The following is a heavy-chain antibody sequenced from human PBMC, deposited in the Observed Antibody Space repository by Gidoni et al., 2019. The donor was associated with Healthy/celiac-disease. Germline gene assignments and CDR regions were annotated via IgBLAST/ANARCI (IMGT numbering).Heavy chain of an antibody. J-gene: IGHJ3*02. V-gene: IGHV2-5*02. D-gene: IGHD2-8*01. CDR2: IYWDDDK. Sequence: QITLKESGPTLVKPTQTLTLTCTFSGFSLSTSGVGVGWIRQPPGKALEWLALIYWDDDKRYSPSLKSRLTITKDTSKNQVVLTMTNMDPVDTATYYCARLMGEIDAFDIWGQGTMVTVSS. CDR3: ARLMGEIDAFDI. CDR1: GFSLSTSGVG.